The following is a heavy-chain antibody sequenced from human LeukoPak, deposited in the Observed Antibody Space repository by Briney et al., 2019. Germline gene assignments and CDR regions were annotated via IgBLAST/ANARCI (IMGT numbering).Heavy chain of an antibody. V-gene: IGHV3-23*01. CDR2: IIGSGGST. CDR1: GFTLSSYP. CDR3: AKGVSGKGVAWYFDY. Sequence: GGSLRLSCAASGFTLSSYPMSWVPQAPGKGLEWVSAIIGSGGSTYYADSVKGRFTISRDNSKNKLYLQMNSLRAEDTAVEYCAKGVSGKGVAWYFDYWGQGTLVTVSS. D-gene: IGHD3-10*01. J-gene: IGHJ4*02.